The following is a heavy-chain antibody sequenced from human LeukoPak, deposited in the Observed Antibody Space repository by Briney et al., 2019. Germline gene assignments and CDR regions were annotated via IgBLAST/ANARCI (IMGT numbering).Heavy chain of an antibody. V-gene: IGHV1-69*13. CDR3: ASNYYDSVGYYYVIPLDN. CDR2: IIPMFGTP. Sequence: ASVKVSCKASGDNFSSYAFSWVRQAPGQGLEWMGRIIPMFGTPNYAQTFQDRVTITADESTKTAYMELGSLRSEDTAVYYCASNYYDSVGYYYVIPLDNWGQGTLVTVSS. D-gene: IGHD3-22*01. J-gene: IGHJ4*02. CDR1: GDNFSSYA.